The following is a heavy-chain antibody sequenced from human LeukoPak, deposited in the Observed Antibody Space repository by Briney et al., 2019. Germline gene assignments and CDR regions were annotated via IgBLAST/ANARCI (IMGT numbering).Heavy chain of an antibody. J-gene: IGHJ5*01. CDR1: GYAFTTYV. CDR3: ARDRGSGHEEDWIDS. D-gene: IGHD6-19*01. CDR2: LNPNSGNT. Sequence: ASVKVSCKASGYAFTTYVINWVRQATGQGLEWMGWLNPNSGNTRYAQKFQGRVTMTRHTSISTAYMELSSLRSEDTAVYYCARDRGSGHEEDWIDSWGQGTLVTVSS. V-gene: IGHV1-8*01.